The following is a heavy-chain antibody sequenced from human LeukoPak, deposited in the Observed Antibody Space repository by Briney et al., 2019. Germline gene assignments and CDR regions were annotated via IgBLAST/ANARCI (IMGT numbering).Heavy chain of an antibody. Sequence: GGSLRLSCAASGFTFSSYGMHWVRQAPAKGLEWVAMIWFDGKTTYYVNSVKGRFTISRDNSKNTVDLRMNSLRTEDTAVYYCARDPPSSGWSFDYWGQGTLVTVSS. CDR2: IWFDGKTT. J-gene: IGHJ4*02. V-gene: IGHV3-33*08. D-gene: IGHD6-19*01. CDR1: GFTFSSYG. CDR3: ARDPPSSGWSFDY.